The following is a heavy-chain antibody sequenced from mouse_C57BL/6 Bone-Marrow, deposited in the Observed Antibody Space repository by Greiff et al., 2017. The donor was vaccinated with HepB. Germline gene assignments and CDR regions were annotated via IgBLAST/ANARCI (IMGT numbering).Heavy chain of an antibody. J-gene: IGHJ2*01. CDR3: TRWSPYYGSSYPYYFDY. CDR2: IDPETGGT. D-gene: IGHD1-1*01. CDR1: GYTFTDYE. V-gene: IGHV1-15*01. Sequence: VHLVESGAELVRPGASVTLSCKASGYTFTDYEMHWVKQTPVHGLEWIGAIDPETGGTAYNQKFKGKAILTADKSSSTAYMELRSLTSEDSAVYYCTRWSPYYGSSYPYYFDYWGQGTTLTVSS.